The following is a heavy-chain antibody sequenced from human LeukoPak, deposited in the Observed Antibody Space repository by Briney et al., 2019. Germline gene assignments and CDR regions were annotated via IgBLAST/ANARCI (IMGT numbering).Heavy chain of an antibody. J-gene: IGHJ3*02. D-gene: IGHD2-21*01. CDR3: ARMFVVVRPDAFNI. V-gene: IGHV4-59*01. CDR2: IYYGGST. CDR1: DDSISGYI. Sequence: SETLSLTSNVSDDSISGYIWGWIRQPPGKGLEWIGNIYYGGSTSYNPSLKSRVTISIDTSNNLFSLNLRSVTAADTAVYYCARMFVVVRPDAFNIWGQGTMVTVSS.